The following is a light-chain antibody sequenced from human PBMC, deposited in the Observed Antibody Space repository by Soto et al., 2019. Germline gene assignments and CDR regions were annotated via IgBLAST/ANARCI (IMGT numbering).Light chain of an antibody. Sequence: EIVMTQSPATLSVSPGERATLSCRASQSVRSNLAWYQQKPGQAPRVLIYGASTRATGIPARFSGSGSGTELALTISSLQSEDFVVYYCQQYNAWPLTFGQGTKVEIK. CDR2: GAS. CDR1: QSVRSN. CDR3: QQYNAWPLT. V-gene: IGKV3-15*01. J-gene: IGKJ1*01.